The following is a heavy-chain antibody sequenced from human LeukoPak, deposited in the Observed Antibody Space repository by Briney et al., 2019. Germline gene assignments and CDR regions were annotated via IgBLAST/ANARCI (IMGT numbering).Heavy chain of an antibody. J-gene: IGHJ4*02. CDR1: GFIFTTYS. Sequence: PGGSLRLSCAASGFIFTTYSMNWVRQAPGKGLEWVSYISSSGTTIYYADSVKGRFTMSRDNANHSLYQQMTSLRAEDTAVYHCARGGLGSWTFDSWGQGTRVTVSS. CDR2: ISSSGTTI. CDR3: ARGGLGSWTFDS. V-gene: IGHV3-48*04. D-gene: IGHD1-26*01.